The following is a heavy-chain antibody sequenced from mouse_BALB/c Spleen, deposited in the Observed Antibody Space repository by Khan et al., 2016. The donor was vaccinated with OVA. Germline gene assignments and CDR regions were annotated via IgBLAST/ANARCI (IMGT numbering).Heavy chain of an antibody. Sequence: QVQLKQSGPGLVAPSQSLSITCTVPGFSLTDYGVNWIRQPPGKGLEWLGIIWGGGTTYYNSALKSRLSISKDNSKSQVFLKMNSLQTDDTAMYYCAKPFYAHYYAMDYWGQGTSVTVSS. J-gene: IGHJ4*01. V-gene: IGHV2-6-5*01. CDR3: AKPFYAHYYAMDY. CDR2: IWGGGTT. CDR1: GFSLTDYG. D-gene: IGHD2-10*01.